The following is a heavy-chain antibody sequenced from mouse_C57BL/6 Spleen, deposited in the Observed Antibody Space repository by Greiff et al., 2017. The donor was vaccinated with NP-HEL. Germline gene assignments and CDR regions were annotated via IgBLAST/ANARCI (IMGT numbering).Heavy chain of an antibody. CDR2: IYPGDGDT. J-gene: IGHJ1*03. Sequence: QVQLQQSGPELVKPGASVKISCKASGYAFSSSWMNWVKQRPGKGLEWIGRIYPGDGDTNYNGKFKGKATLTADKSSSTAYMQLSSLTSEDSAVYFCARTVIYYDYDGRYFDVWGTGTTVTVSS. CDR1: GYAFSSSW. V-gene: IGHV1-82*01. D-gene: IGHD2-4*01. CDR3: ARTVIYYDYDGRYFDV.